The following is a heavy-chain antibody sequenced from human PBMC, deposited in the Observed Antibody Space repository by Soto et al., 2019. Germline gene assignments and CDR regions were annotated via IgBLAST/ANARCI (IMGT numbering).Heavy chain of an antibody. CDR3: AKAHNSSGWYFDY. CDR2: ISGSGGST. V-gene: IGHV3-23*04. D-gene: IGHD6-19*01. J-gene: IGHJ4*02. Sequence: EVQLVETGGGLIQPGGSLRLSCAASGFTVSDNYMNWVRQAPGKGLEWVSAISGSGGSTYYADSVKGRFTISRDNSKNTLYLQMNSLRAEDTAVYYCAKAHNSSGWYFDYWGQGTLVTVSS. CDR1: GFTVSDNY.